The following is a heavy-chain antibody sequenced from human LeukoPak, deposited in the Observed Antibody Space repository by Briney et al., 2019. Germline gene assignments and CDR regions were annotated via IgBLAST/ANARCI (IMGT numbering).Heavy chain of an antibody. V-gene: IGHV5-51*01. D-gene: IGHD3-10*01. CDR1: GYSFTSSW. CDR2: INPGDSDT. Sequence: GESLKISCQASGYSFTSSWIGWARQMPGKGLEWMAIINPGDSDTRYSPSFQGQVTISADKSISTVYLRWGSLKASDTAMYYCARQPGAGWFDPWGQGTLVTVSS. J-gene: IGHJ5*02. CDR3: ARQPGAGWFDP.